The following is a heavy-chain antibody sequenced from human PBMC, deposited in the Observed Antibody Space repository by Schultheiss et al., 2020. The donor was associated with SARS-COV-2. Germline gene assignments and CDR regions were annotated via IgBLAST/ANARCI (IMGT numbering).Heavy chain of an antibody. CDR3: ANHPAGDFAVVVPAAMPLFDY. Sequence: GGSLRLSCAASGFTFSSYAMSWVRQAPGKGLEWVSAISGSGGSTYYADSVKGRFTISRDNSKNTLYLQMNSLRAEDTAVYYCANHPAGDFAVVVPAAMPLFDYWGQGTLVTVSS. CDR2: ISGSGGST. CDR1: GFTFSSYA. V-gene: IGHV3-23*01. J-gene: IGHJ4*02. D-gene: IGHD2-2*01.